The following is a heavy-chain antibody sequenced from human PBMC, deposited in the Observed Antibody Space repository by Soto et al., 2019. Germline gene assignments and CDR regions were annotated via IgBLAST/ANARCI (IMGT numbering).Heavy chain of an antibody. CDR2: ISGSGMRT. CDR3: AKDRDTSGWYIDY. D-gene: IGHD6-19*01. Sequence: EVLLLESGGGLVQPGGSLRLSCTASGFTFSSYAMSWVRQAPGKGLEWVSAISGSGMRTYYADSVKGRFTISRDNSKNTLYLQVNSLRVEDTAVYFCAKDRDTSGWYIDYWGQGTLVTGSS. V-gene: IGHV3-23*01. J-gene: IGHJ4*02. CDR1: GFTFSSYA.